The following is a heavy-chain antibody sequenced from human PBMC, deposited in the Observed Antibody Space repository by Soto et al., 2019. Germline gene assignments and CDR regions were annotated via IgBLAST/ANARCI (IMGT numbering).Heavy chain of an antibody. CDR1: GFTFSSYE. V-gene: IGHV3-48*03. J-gene: IGHJ4*02. CDR2: ISSSGSTI. CDR3: ASYDTFDY. Sequence: PGGSLRLSCAASGFTFSSYEMNWVRQAPGKGLEWVSYISSSGSTIYYADFVKGRFTISRDNAKNSLYLQMNSLRAEDTAVYYCASYDTFDYWGQGTLVTVPQ. D-gene: IGHD3-22*01.